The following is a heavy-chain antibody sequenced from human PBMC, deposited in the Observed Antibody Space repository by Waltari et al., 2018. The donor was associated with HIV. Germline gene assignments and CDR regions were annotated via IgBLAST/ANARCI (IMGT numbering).Heavy chain of an antibody. V-gene: IGHV3-49*05. Sequence: EVQLVESGGGLVKPGRSLRLSCTASGFTFGDFAMSWFRQSPGKGLEWVGVIRSKAYGGTTEYAASVKGRFTISRDDSKSIAYLQMNSLKTEDTAVYYCTRAANIAVAGITDYWGQGTQVTVSS. CDR2: IRSKAYGGTT. CDR3: TRAANIAVAGITDY. D-gene: IGHD6-19*01. CDR1: GFTFGDFA. J-gene: IGHJ4*02.